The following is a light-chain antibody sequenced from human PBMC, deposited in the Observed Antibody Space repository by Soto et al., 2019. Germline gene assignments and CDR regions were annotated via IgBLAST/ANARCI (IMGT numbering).Light chain of an antibody. CDR1: QTISSW. V-gene: IGKV1-5*03. Sequence: DIQMTQSPSPLSVSVGDRVTIPCRASQTISSWLAWYQQKPGKAPKLLIYKASTLKSGVPSRFSGSGSGTEFTLTISSLQPDDFATYYCQHYKSYSEAFGQGTKVDIK. J-gene: IGKJ1*01. CDR2: KAS. CDR3: QHYKSYSEA.